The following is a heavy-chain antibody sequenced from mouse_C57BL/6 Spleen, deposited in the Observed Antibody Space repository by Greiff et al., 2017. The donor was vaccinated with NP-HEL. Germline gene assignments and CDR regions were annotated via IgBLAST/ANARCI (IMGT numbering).Heavy chain of an antibody. V-gene: IGHV3-6*01. CDR1: GYSITSGYY. Sequence: EVQRVESGPGLVKPSQSLSLSCSVTGYSITSGYYWNWIRQFPGNKLEWIGYISYDGSNNYNPSLKNRISITRDTSENQFFLKLNSVTTEDTATYYCARPYDYDGDYYAMDYWGQGTSVTVSS. D-gene: IGHD2-4*01. CDR3: ARPYDYDGDYYAMDY. CDR2: ISYDGSN. J-gene: IGHJ4*01.